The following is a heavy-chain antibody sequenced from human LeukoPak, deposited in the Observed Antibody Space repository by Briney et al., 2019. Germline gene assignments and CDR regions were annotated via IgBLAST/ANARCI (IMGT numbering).Heavy chain of an antibody. J-gene: IGHJ6*03. CDR3: ARSDDYDSSEVFYMDV. CDR1: GFIVSNKY. CDR2: IYSDGRT. D-gene: IGHD3-22*01. V-gene: IGHV3-53*01. Sequence: GGSLRLSCAASGFIVSNKYMTWVRQAPGKGLEWVSLIYSDGRTYADSVRGRCTISRDNSKNTLYVQMNSLRAEDTAVYYCARSDDYDSSEVFYMDVWGKGTTVTVSS.